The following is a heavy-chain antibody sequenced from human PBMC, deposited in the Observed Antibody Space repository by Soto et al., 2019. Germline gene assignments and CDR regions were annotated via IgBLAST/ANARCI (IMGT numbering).Heavy chain of an antibody. J-gene: IGHJ4*02. Sequence: EVRLVESGGALVQPGGSLRLSCAASGFTFSSYEMTWVRQATGRGLEWVSDISDSGHTIYYGDSVKGRFTISRDNAKNSPQLQGNRLSVEDTAVYYCVRIGAVGWDVPFIFWGLGTLVTVSS. CDR3: VRIGAVGWDVPFIF. CDR2: ISDSGHTI. D-gene: IGHD6-19*01. CDR1: GFTFSSYE. V-gene: IGHV3-48*03.